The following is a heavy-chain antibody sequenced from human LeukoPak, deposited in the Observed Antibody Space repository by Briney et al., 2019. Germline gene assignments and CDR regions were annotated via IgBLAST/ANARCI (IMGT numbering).Heavy chain of an antibody. CDR3: ARENGYSYDFDY. V-gene: IGHV1-8*01. J-gene: IGHJ4*02. CDR2: MNPNSGAT. Sequence: ASVKVSCKASGYTFTSYDFNWLRQATGQGPEWMGWMNPNSGATGYAQKFQGRVTMTRSASINTAYMELTNLRSEDTAVYYCARENGYSYDFDYWGQGTLVTVSS. D-gene: IGHD5-18*01. CDR1: GYTFTSYD.